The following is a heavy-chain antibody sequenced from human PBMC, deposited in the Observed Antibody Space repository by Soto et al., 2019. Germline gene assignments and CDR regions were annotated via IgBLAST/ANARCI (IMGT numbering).Heavy chain of an antibody. CDR3: ARGYLPYYYDSSGYYPFDY. D-gene: IGHD3-22*01. V-gene: IGHV4-59*01. J-gene: IGHJ4*02. CDR2: IYYSGST. Sequence: PSETLSLTCTVSGGSISSYYWSWIRQPPGKGLEWIGYIYYSGSTNYNPSLKSRVTISVDTSKNQFSLKLSSVTAADTAVYYCARGYLPYYYDSSGYYPFDYWGQGTLVT. CDR1: GGSISSYY.